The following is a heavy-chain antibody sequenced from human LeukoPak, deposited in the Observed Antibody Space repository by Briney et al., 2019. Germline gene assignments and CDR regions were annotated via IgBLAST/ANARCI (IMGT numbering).Heavy chain of an antibody. D-gene: IGHD3-10*01. V-gene: IGHV4-39*01. CDR1: GGSISSSSYY. J-gene: IGHJ4*02. CDR2: IYYSGST. Sequence: SETLSLTCTVSGGSISSSSYYRGWIRQPPGKGLEWIGSIYYSGSTYYNPSLKSRVTISVDTSKNQFSLKLSSVTTADTAVYYCALTMVRGVDWGQGTLVTVSS. CDR3: ALTMVRGVD.